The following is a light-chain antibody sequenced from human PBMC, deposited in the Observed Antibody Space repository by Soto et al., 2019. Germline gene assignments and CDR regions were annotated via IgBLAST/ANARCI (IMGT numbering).Light chain of an antibody. J-gene: IGKJ3*01. V-gene: IGKV3-15*01. Sequence: VMTQSPATLSVSPGERAILSCRASQIISTNVAWYQQKPGQAPRLLIHGASTRATGIPARFSGSGSDTEFTLTITTLQSEDVAVYYCQQYHNWPPFTFGPGTKVEIK. CDR2: GAS. CDR3: QQYHNWPPFT. CDR1: QIISTN.